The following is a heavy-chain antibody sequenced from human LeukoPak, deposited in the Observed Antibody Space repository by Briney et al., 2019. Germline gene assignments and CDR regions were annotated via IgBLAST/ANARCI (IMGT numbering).Heavy chain of an antibody. D-gene: IGHD2-8*02. J-gene: IGHJ4*02. V-gene: IGHV3-30*04. CDR3: ARDSLLSPGTGGSLDY. Sequence: PGRSLRLSCAASGFAFSMYGLHWVRQAQGEGLEWVSLISSDGRDIQYAHSVKGRFTISRDNSKNTLYLQMNRLRTEDTAVYYCARDSLLSPGTGGSLDYWGQGTLVTVSS. CDR2: ISSDGRDI. CDR1: GFAFSMYG.